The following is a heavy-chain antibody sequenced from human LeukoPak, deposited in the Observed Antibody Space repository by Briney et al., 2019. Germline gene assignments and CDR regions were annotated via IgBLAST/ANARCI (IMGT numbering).Heavy chain of an antibody. V-gene: IGHV3-11*05. Sequence: GVSLTRSCSASGFTVSDYYRSWIRQAPGKGREGCSYISNTGTYTYYAYSVKGRFTISTDNSKNTLYLQMNSLRAEDTAVYYCAKGPSKNDGLGYYFDSWGQGNLVTVSS. D-gene: IGHD1-1*01. CDR1: GFTVSDYY. J-gene: IGHJ4*02. CDR3: AKGPSKNDGLGYYFDS. CDR2: ISNTGTYT.